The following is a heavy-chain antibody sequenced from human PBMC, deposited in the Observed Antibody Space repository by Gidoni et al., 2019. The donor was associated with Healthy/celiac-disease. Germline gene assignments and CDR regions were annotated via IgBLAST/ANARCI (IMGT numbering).Heavy chain of an antibody. CDR2: IYYSGST. D-gene: IGHD2-15*01. Sequence: KGLEWIGYIYYSGSTNYNPSLKSRVTISVDTSKNQFSLKLSSVTAADTAVYYCARDLGGSSGYGMDVWGQGTTVTVSS. J-gene: IGHJ6*02. CDR3: ARDLGGSSGYGMDV. V-gene: IGHV4-59*01.